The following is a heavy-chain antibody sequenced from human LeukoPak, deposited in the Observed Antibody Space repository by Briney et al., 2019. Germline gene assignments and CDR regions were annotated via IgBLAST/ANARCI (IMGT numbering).Heavy chain of an antibody. V-gene: IGHV3-7*01. CDR2: IKQDGSEK. CDR1: GFTFSRYW. D-gene: IGHD4-17*01. Sequence: GGSLRLSCAASGFTFSRYWMSWVRQAPGKGLEWVANIKQDGSEKYYVDSVKGRFTISRDNAKNSLYLQMNSLRAEDTAVYYCAREDYGDYDDWFDPWGQGTLVTVSS. J-gene: IGHJ5*02. CDR3: AREDYGDYDDWFDP.